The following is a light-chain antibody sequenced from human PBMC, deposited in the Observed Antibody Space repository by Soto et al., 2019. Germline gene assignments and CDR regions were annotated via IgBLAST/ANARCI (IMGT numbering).Light chain of an antibody. J-gene: IGKJ2*01. CDR1: QSVGIN. CDR3: HQYNSWPPGT. V-gene: IGKV3-15*01. Sequence: EVVMTQSPAILSVSPGERATLSCRASQSVGINVAWYQQKPGQAPRLLISDASTRATGIPARFSGSGSGTEFTLTISSLQSEDFALYYCHQYNSWPPGTFGQGTKVDIK. CDR2: DAS.